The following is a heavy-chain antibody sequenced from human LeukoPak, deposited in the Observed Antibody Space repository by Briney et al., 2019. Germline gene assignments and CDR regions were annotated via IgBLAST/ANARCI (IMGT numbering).Heavy chain of an antibody. CDR2: ISYDGSNK. Sequence: GGSLRPSCAASGFTFSSYGMHWVRQAPGKGLEWVAVISYDGSNKYYADSVKGRFTISRDNSKNSLYLQMNSLRAEDTAVYYCARDLVPVEGLRYFDWLSGGFDYWGQGTLVTVSS. D-gene: IGHD3-9*01. CDR1: GFTFSSYG. CDR3: ARDLVPVEGLRYFDWLSGGFDY. V-gene: IGHV3-30*03. J-gene: IGHJ4*02.